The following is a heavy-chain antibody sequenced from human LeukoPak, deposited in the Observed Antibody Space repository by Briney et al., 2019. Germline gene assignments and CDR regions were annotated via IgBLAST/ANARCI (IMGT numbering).Heavy chain of an antibody. CDR1: GFTFSSYS. CDR2: ISRSSSYI. V-gene: IGHV3-21*01. D-gene: IGHD2-2*01. Sequence: PGGPLTLSCAASGFTFSSYSMNWVRHAPGKGLEWVSSISRSSSYIYYAHSVKGRFTSSRDNAKNSLYLQMNSLRAEDTAVYYCAREGLGYCSSTSCYADVIDYWGQGTLVTVSS. J-gene: IGHJ4*02. CDR3: AREGLGYCSSTSCYADVIDY.